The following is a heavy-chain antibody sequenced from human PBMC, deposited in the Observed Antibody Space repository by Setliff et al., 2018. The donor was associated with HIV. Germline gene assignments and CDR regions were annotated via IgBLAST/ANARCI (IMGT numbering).Heavy chain of an antibody. Sequence: GSLRLSCAASEFTFSRYWMVWVRQAPGKGLLWVSRISSDGSNKYYADSVKGRFTISRDNSKNTVYLQLNSLRPEDTAVYHCASARIPTGGVSTSLDYWGQGTQVTVSS. V-gene: IGHV3-74*01. CDR2: ISSDGSNK. D-gene: IGHD3-3*01. CDR1: EFTFSRYW. CDR3: ASARIPTGGVSTSLDY. J-gene: IGHJ4*02.